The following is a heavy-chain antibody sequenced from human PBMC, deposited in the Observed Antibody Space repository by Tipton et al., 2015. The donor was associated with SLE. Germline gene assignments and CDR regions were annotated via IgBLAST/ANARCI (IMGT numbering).Heavy chain of an antibody. V-gene: IGHV4-39*07. CDR3: ARDEYRYDTTGYHLLGHFDF. Sequence: TLSLTCSVSGGSISRSDSYWGWIRQPPGKGLEWIGSIYYTGNTFYNPSLKSRVTISVDTSKNQFSLNLSSVTAADTAVYYCARDEYRYDTTGYHLLGHFDFWGQGTLVTVSS. CDR2: IYYTGNT. CDR1: GGSISRSDSY. D-gene: IGHD3-22*01. J-gene: IGHJ4*02.